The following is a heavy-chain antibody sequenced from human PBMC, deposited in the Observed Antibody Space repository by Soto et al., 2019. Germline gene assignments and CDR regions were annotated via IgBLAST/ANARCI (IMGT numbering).Heavy chain of an antibody. CDR2: VTGSGSQI. Sequence: PGGSLRLSCAASGFTISTYAMTWVRQAPGKGLECVSGVTGSGSQIYYADSVKGRFTISKDNSKNTLYLQMSSLREEDTALYYCAKDAVYRDGLWLMDSWRQRTLVTVSS. J-gene: IGHJ5*02. D-gene: IGHD2-21*01. CDR1: GFTISTYA. CDR3: AKDAVYRDGLWLMDS. V-gene: IGHV3-23*01.